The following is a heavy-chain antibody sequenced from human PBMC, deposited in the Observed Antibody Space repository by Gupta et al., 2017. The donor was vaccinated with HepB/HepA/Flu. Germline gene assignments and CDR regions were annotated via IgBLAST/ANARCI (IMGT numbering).Heavy chain of an antibody. CDR2: ISSSGSPI. CDR1: GFTFSSYE. D-gene: IGHD3-3*01. Sequence: EVQLVESGGGLVQPGGSLRLSCAASGFTFSSYEMNWVRQAPGKGLEGVSYISSSGSPIYYADSVKGRFTISRDNAKNSLYLQMNSLRAEDTAVYYCARTPRRFYEYFDYWGQGLLVTVSS. V-gene: IGHV3-48*03. J-gene: IGHJ4*02. CDR3: ARTPRRFYEYFDY.